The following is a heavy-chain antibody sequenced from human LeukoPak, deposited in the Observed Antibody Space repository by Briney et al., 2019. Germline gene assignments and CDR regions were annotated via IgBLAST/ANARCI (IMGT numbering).Heavy chain of an antibody. CDR1: GLTFTNFG. CDR3: AKAPYTSGEYFFDY. D-gene: IGHD1-26*01. CDR2: ISGRGDRT. V-gene: IGHV3-23*01. J-gene: IGHJ4*02. Sequence: GGTLRLSRAASGLTFTNFGMSWVRQAPGKGVVWGSEISGRGDRTYYADSVKGRCTISRDNSKNTLYLQINSLRADDTAIYYCAKAPYTSGEYFFDYWGQGSLVTVSS.